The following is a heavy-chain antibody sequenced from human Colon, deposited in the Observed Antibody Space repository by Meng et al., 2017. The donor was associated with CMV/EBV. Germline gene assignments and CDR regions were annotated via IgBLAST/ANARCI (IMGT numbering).Heavy chain of an antibody. CDR3: AAQRRAGFDS. CDR1: GFTVSSHY. J-gene: IGHJ5*01. D-gene: IGHD5-24*01. V-gene: IGHV3-53*01. CDR2: IYSGGIT. Sequence: EVQLVGSGGGLSQAGGSIRLSCTASGFTVSSHYMGWVRQAPGKGMEWVSVIYSGGITYYADSVKGRFTISGDNAENTLYLQMDSLRVDDTAVYYCAAQRRAGFDSWGQGTLVTVSS.